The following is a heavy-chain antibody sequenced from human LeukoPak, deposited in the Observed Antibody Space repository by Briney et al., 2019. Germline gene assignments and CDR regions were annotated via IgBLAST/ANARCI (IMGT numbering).Heavy chain of an antibody. J-gene: IGHJ4*02. CDR2: FYYSGST. Sequence: SETLSLTCTVSGGSIGSNYYWGWIRQPPGKGLEWIGSFYYSGSTYYNPSLKSRVTMSVDTSKNQFSLRLSSVTAADTAVYYCARHIRDYYSSGTFPDYWGQGTLVTVSS. V-gene: IGHV4-39*01. D-gene: IGHD3-10*01. CDR1: GGSIGSNYY. CDR3: ARHIRDYYSSGTFPDY.